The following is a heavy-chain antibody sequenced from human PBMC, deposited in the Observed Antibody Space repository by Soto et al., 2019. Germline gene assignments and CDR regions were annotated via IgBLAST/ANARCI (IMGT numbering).Heavy chain of an antibody. CDR2: ISGSGGST. D-gene: IGHD6-13*01. V-gene: IGHV3-23*01. J-gene: IGHJ4*02. Sequence: EVQLLESGGGLVQPGGSLRLSCAASGFTFSSYAMSWVRQAPGKGLEWVSAISGSGGSTYYADSVKGRFTISRDNSKNTLYLQINSLRAEDTAVYYCAKGYFRGSSSWYGWDYWGQGTLVTVSS. CDR3: AKGYFRGSSSWYGWDY. CDR1: GFTFSSYA.